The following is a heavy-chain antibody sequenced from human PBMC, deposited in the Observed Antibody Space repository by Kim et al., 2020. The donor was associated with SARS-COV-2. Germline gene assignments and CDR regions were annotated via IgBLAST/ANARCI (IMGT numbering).Heavy chain of an antibody. D-gene: IGHD3-9*01. CDR1: GYVFTSYW. J-gene: IGHJ6*02. Sequence: GESLKISCQGSGYVFTSYWIAWVRQMPGKGLEWVGLIYPGDSETRYGPSFQGQVTISADKSISTAYLQWSSLKASDTAVYYCARVGYYNFLTGFALGGDLDVWGQGTTVTVSS. CDR2: IYPGDSET. CDR3: ARVGYYNFLTGFALGGDLDV. V-gene: IGHV5-51*01.